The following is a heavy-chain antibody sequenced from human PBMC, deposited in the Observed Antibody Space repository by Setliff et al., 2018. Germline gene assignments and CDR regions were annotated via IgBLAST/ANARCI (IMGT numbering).Heavy chain of an antibody. V-gene: IGHV4-61*10. CDR3: ARTMYSSSWYGAFDI. Sequence: SETLSLTCAVSGGSISSGSYYWSWIRQPAGKGLEWIGYIHYSGSPNYHPSLKSRVSTSVDTSQNQISLKLSSVTAADTAVYYCARTMYSSSWYGAFDIWGQGTMVTVSS. CDR2: IHYSGSP. CDR1: GGSISSGSYY. J-gene: IGHJ3*02. D-gene: IGHD6-13*01.